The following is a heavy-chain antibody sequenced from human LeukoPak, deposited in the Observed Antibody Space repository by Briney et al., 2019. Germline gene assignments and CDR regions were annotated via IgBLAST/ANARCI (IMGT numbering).Heavy chain of an antibody. CDR2: IYYSGST. J-gene: IGHJ4*02. V-gene: IGHV4-59*01. CDR1: GGSISSYY. CDR3: ARGERPDYFDY. Sequence: SETLSLTCTVSGGSISSYYWSWIRQPPGKGLEWIGYIYYSGSTNYNPSLKSRVTISVDTSKNQFSLKLSSVTAADTAVYYCARGERPDYFDYWGQGTLVTVSS.